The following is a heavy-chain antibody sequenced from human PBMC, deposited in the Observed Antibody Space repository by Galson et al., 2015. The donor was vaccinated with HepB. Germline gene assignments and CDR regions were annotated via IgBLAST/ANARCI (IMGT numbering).Heavy chain of an antibody. V-gene: IGHV3-30*04. CDR2: ISYDGSNK. Sequence: SLRLSCAASGFTFSSYAMHWVRQAPGKGLEWVAVISYDGSNKYYADSVKGRFTISRDNSKNTLYLQMNSLRAEDTAVYYCARWNHNVAAAGHGEGFDYWGQGTLVTVSS. CDR3: ARWNHNVAAAGHGEGFDY. CDR1: GFTFSSYA. J-gene: IGHJ4*02. D-gene: IGHD6-13*01.